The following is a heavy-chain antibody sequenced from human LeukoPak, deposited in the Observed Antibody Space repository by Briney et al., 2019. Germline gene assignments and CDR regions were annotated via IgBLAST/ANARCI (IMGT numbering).Heavy chain of an antibody. CDR1: GYTFTGYY. V-gene: IGHV1-2*02. CDR2: INPNGGGT. D-gene: IGHD5-18*01. J-gene: IGHJ6*03. Sequence: GASVKVSCKASGYTFTGYYMHWVRQAPGQGLEWMGWINPNGGGTNYAQKFQGRVTMTRDTSISTAYMELSRLRSDDTAVYYCAGGYSYGDYYYYYMDVWGKGTTVTVSS. CDR3: AGGYSYGDYYYYYMDV.